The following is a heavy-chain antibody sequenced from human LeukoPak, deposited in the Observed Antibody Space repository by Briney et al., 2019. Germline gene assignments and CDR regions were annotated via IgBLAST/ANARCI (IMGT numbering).Heavy chain of an antibody. Sequence: GGSLRLSCAGSGFSVSNYYMNWVRQAPGKGLEWVSLIRDSGETFYADSVKDRFTISRDNSKNTVYLQMNRLRVEDTAVYFCARDRAVTQVWVEFDSWGQGTLVTVSS. J-gene: IGHJ5*01. D-gene: IGHD3-16*01. CDR3: ARDRAVTQVWVEFDS. V-gene: IGHV3-66*03. CDR2: IRDSGET. CDR1: GFSVSNYY.